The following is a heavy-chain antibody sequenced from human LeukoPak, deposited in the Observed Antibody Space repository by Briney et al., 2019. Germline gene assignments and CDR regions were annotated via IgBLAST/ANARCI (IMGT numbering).Heavy chain of an antibody. CDR1: GFIFSYAW. CDR3: TTDDMVRGVPYYSDY. D-gene: IGHD3-10*01. Sequence: PGGSLRLSCAASGFIFSYAWMSWVRQAPGKGLEWVGRIKSKTDGGTTDSAAPVKGRFTISRDDSKNTLYLQMNSLKTEDTAVYYCTTDDMVRGVPYYSDYWGQGTLVTVSS. CDR2: IKSKTDGGTT. J-gene: IGHJ4*02. V-gene: IGHV3-15*01.